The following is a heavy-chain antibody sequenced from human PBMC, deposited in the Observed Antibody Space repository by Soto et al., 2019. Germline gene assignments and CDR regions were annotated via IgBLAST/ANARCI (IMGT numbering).Heavy chain of an antibody. J-gene: IGHJ6*03. V-gene: IGHV3-30*18. Sequence: GGSLRLCCAACGLPFYNYGMHWVRQAPGKGLEWVTVISYDGSNKYYADSVRGRFTISRDNSKNTLYLQMNSLRAEDTAVYYCAKTSYYGSGSYSLGYMDVWGKVTTVTVSS. CDR2: ISYDGSNK. D-gene: IGHD3-10*01. CDR1: GLPFYNYG. CDR3: AKTSYYGSGSYSLGYMDV.